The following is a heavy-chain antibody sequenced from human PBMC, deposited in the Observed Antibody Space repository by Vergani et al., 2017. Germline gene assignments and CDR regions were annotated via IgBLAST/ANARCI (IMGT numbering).Heavy chain of an antibody. CDR1: GFTFDDYA. Sequence: EVQLVESGGGLVKPGGSLRLSCAASGFTFDDYAMHWVRQAPGKGLEWVSGISWNSGSIGYADSVKGRFTISRDNAKNSLYLQMNSLRAEDTALYYCAKAVSVLEWLPLSGGMDVWGQGTTVTVSS. D-gene: IGHD3-3*01. J-gene: IGHJ6*02. CDR3: AKAVSVLEWLPLSGGMDV. V-gene: IGHV3-9*01. CDR2: ISWNSGSI.